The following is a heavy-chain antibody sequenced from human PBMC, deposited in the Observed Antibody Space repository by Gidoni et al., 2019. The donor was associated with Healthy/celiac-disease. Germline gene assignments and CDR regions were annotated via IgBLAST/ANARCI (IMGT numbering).Heavy chain of an antibody. CDR1: GGSFSGYY. V-gene: IGHV4-34*01. CDR3: ARGRGGDGYNFPLQPPFDY. J-gene: IGHJ4*02. Sequence: QVQLQQWGAGLLKPSETLSLTCAVYGGSFSGYYWSWIRQPPGKGLEWIGEINHSGSTNYNPSLKSRVTISVDTSKNQFSLKLSSVTAADTAVYYCARGRGGDGYNFPLQPPFDYWGQGTLVTVSS. D-gene: IGHD5-12*01. CDR2: INHSGST.